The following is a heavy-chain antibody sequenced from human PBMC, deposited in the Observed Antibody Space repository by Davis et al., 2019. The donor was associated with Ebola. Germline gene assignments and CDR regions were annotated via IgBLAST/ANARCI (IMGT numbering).Heavy chain of an antibody. J-gene: IGHJ6*02. Sequence: ASVTVSCKASGYTFTSYGISWVRQAPGQGLEWMGWISAYNGNTNYAQKLQGRVTMTTDTSTSTAYMELRSLRSDDTAVYYCAVLPGYRAAGNYYYYGMDVWGQGTTVTVSS. CDR3: AVLPGYRAAGNYYYYGMDV. V-gene: IGHV1-18*01. D-gene: IGHD3-10*01. CDR2: ISAYNGNT. CDR1: GYTFTSYG.